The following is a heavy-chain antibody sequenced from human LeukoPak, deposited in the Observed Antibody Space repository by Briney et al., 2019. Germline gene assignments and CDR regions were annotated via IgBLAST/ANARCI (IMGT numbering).Heavy chain of an antibody. CDR3: ARHPPYCSSTSCSYYFDY. Sequence: GESLKITCKGSGNSFIRSCICWGRQVPGKSVGWVGIIYSGQSATRYSPSFQGQVTISADKCISTAYLQWGSLKAADTAMYYCARHPPYCSSTSCSYYFDYWGQGTLVTVSS. CDR1: GNSFIRSC. J-gene: IGHJ4*02. D-gene: IGHD2-2*01. CDR2: IYSGQSAT. V-gene: IGHV5-51*01.